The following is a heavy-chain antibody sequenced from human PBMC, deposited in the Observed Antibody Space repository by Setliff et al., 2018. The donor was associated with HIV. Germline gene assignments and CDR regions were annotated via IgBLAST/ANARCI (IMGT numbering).Heavy chain of an antibody. Sequence: ASVKVSCKASGYTFSSYDINWVRQATGQGLEWMGWMNPNSGNTGYAQKFQGRVTMTRNTAISTAYMELRRLKSEDTAVYYCATVSYGSGRYLLRPYYYMDVWGKGTTVTVSS. CDR3: ATVSYGSGRYLLRPYYYMDV. D-gene: IGHD3-10*01. V-gene: IGHV1-8*02. J-gene: IGHJ6*03. CDR2: MNPNSGNT. CDR1: GYTFSSYD.